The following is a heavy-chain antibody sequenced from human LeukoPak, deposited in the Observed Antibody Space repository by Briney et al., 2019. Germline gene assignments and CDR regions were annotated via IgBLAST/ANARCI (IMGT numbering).Heavy chain of an antibody. CDR2: ISYDGSNK. V-gene: IGHV3-30*18. D-gene: IGHD1-26*01. CDR1: GFTFSSYG. J-gene: IGHJ4*02. Sequence: GGSLRLSCAASGFTFSSYGMHWVRQAPGKGLEWVAVISYDGSNKYYADSVKGRFTISRDNSKNTLYLQMNSLRAEDTAVYYCAKPVGATSGLHDYWGQGTLVTVSS. CDR3: AKPVGATSGLHDY.